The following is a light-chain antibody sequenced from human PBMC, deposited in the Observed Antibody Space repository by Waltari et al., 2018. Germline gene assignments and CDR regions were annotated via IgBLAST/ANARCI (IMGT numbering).Light chain of an antibody. CDR1: QGISSY. Sequence: IQLTQSPSSLSASVGDIITITCRASQGISSYLAWYQQKPGKAPKLLIYAASTLQSGVPSRVSGSGSGTDFTLTISSLQPEDFATYYGQQLNSYPRITFGQGTRLEIK. J-gene: IGKJ5*01. V-gene: IGKV1-9*01. CDR3: QQLNSYPRIT. CDR2: AAS.